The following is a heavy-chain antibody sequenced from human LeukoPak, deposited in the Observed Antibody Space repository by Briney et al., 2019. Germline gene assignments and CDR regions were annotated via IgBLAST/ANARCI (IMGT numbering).Heavy chain of an antibody. V-gene: IGHV1-69*04. Sequence: GASVKVSCKASGGTFSSYAISWVRQAPGQGLEWMGRIIPILGIANYAQKFQGRVTITADKSTSTAYMELSSLRPEDTAVYYCARGDDYGALDYWGQGTLVTVSS. CDR1: GGTFSSYA. J-gene: IGHJ4*02. CDR2: IIPILGIA. CDR3: ARGDDYGALDY. D-gene: IGHD4-17*01.